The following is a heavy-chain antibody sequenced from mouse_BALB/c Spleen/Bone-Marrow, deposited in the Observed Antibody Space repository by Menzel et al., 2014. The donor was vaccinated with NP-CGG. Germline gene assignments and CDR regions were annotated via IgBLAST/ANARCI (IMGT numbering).Heavy chain of an antibody. Sequence: EVQRVESGPGLVKPSQSLSLTCTVTGYSITSDYAWNWIRQFPGNKLEWMGYISYSGSTSYNPSLKSRISITRDTSKNQFFLQLNSVTTEDTATYYCAREGVYYGSFVYWGQGTLVTVSA. CDR3: AREGVYYGSFVY. V-gene: IGHV3-2*02. CDR1: GYSITSDYA. CDR2: ISYSGST. D-gene: IGHD1-1*01. J-gene: IGHJ3*01.